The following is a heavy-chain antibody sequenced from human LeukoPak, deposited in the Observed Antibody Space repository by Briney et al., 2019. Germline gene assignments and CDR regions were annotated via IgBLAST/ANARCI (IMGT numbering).Heavy chain of an antibody. CDR2: IYSAGST. Sequence: PSETLSLTCTVSGGSISSSNYEWGWIRQPPGKGLEWIGNIYSAGSTYYNESLRSRVTISLDPSANQFSLKLTSVTAADTAVYFCARGPRGDDAYVDCFDYWGQGTLVTVSS. CDR1: GGSISSSNYE. CDR3: ARGPRGDDAYVDCFDY. V-gene: IGHV4-39*07. D-gene: IGHD4-17*01. J-gene: IGHJ4*02.